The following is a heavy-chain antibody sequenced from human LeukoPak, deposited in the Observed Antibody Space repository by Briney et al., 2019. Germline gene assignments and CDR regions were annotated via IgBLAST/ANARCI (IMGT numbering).Heavy chain of an antibody. CDR3: ARRRQLAIDY. Sequence: SETLSLTCTVSVGPIISSGHYCDWIRQPAAKVLEWIGSISYSGSTYYNPSLKSRVTISRDTSENQFSLKLSSVTAADPAAYYCARRRQLAIDYWGQETLVTVAS. J-gene: IGHJ4*02. CDR1: VGPIISSGHY. V-gene: IGHV4-39*01. CDR2: ISYSGST. D-gene: IGHD6-6*01.